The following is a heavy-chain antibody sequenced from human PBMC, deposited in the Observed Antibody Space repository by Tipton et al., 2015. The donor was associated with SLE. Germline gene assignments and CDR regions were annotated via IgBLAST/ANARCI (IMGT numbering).Heavy chain of an antibody. CDR1: GGSISSSNW. CDR2: IYHSGST. CDR3: ARARFYCSGGSCHGVDYYYGMDV. Sequence: GSLRLSCAVSGGSISSSNWWSWVRQPPGKGLEWIGEIYHSGSTNYNPSLKSRVTISVDKSKNQFSLKLSSVTAADTAVYYCARARFYCSGGSCHGVDYYYGMDVWGQGTTVTVSS. V-gene: IGHV4-4*02. D-gene: IGHD2-15*01. J-gene: IGHJ6*02.